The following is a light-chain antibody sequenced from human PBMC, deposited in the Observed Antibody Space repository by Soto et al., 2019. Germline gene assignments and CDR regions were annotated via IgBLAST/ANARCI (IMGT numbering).Light chain of an antibody. V-gene: IGKV3-20*01. CDR3: PQLGYPKT. Sequence: EIVLTQSPGTLSFSPGERATLSCRASQSVCSHTLAWYQHKPGQAPRLLIYGASSRSTGIPDRFSGSGSGTDFTLTIIRLEPEDFAVYYCPQLGYPKTFGRGNKVEL. CDR1: QSVCSHT. CDR2: GAS. J-gene: IGKJ1*01.